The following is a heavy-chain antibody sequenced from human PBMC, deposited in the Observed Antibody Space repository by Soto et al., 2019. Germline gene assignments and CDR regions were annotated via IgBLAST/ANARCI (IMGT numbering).Heavy chain of an antibody. J-gene: IGHJ4*02. V-gene: IGHV4-30-2*01. CDR2: MYHSGST. CDR3: ARARIAVAGKFFDY. CDR1: GGSISSGGYS. Sequence: SETLSLTCAVSGGSISSGGYSWSWIRQPPGKGLEWIGYMYHSGSTYYNPSLKSRVTISIDRSKNQFSLKLSSVTAADTAVYYCARARIAVAGKFFDYWGQGTLVTVSS. D-gene: IGHD6-19*01.